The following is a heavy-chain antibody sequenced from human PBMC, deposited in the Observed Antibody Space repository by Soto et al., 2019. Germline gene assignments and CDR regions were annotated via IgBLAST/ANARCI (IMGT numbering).Heavy chain of an antibody. J-gene: IGHJ4*02. CDR1: GFTFSDYA. V-gene: IGHV3-23*01. Sequence: PGWSVTLSSAASGFTFSDYAMSWVRQAPGRGLDWVSGFRNSGSSTYYADSVKGRFTISRDNSKNTLYLQMNSLRAEDTAVYYCAKHSRETTTCCGEDWGQGTRVTVSS. CDR3: AKHSRETTTCCGED. D-gene: IGHD2-2*01. CDR2: FRNSGSST.